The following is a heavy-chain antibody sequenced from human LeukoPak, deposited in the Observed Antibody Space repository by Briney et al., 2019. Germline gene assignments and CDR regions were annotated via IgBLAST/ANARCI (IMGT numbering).Heavy chain of an antibody. V-gene: IGHV3-23*01. CDR1: GFTFSSYS. J-gene: IGHJ6*02. Sequence: GGSLRLSCAASGFTFSSYSMNWVRQAPGQGLVWVSGISGSGGATYYAGSVQGRFTMSRDNSKNTLYLQMNSLRADDTAIYYCAKNDGYRYGRNYGMDVWGQGTTVTVSS. CDR3: AKNDGYRYGRNYGMDV. CDR2: ISGSGGAT. D-gene: IGHD5-18*01.